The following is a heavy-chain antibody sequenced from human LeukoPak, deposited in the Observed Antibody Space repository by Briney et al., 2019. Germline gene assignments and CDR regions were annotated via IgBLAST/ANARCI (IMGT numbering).Heavy chain of an antibody. CDR2: IKQDGGER. V-gene: IGHV3-7*01. Sequence: GGSLRLSCAVSGFTFSSYWMSWVRQAPGKGLEWVANIKQDGGERFYVDSVKGRFTISRDNARNSLYLQMNSLRVEDTAVYYCAREDHSNYNYWGQGTLVTVSS. D-gene: IGHD4-11*01. CDR3: AREDHSNYNY. J-gene: IGHJ4*02. CDR1: GFTFSSYW.